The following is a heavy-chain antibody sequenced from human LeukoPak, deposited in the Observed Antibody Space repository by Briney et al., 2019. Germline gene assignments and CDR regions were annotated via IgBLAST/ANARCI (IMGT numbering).Heavy chain of an antibody. V-gene: IGHV4-61*08. CDR1: GGSISSGGYS. D-gene: IGHD3-3*01. J-gene: IGHJ4*02. CDR3: ARASTYDFWSGYYPQNFDY. Sequence: SETLSLTCAVSGGSISSGGYSGSWIRQPPGKGLEWIGYIYYSGSTNYNPSLKSRVTISVDTSKNQFSLKLSSVTAADTAVYYCARASTYDFWSGYYPQNFDYWGQGTLVTVSS. CDR2: IYYSGST.